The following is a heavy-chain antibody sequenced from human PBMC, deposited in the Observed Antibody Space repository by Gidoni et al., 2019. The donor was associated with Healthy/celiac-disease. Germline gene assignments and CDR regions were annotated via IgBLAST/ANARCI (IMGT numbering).Heavy chain of an antibody. J-gene: IGHJ4*02. D-gene: IGHD6-19*01. V-gene: IGHV4-59*01. CDR3: ARGGQWLGFDY. CDR1: GGSISSYY. CDR2: IYYSGST. Sequence: QVQLQESGPGLVKPSETLSLTCTVSGGSISSYYWSWIRQPPGKGLEWIGYIYYSGSTNYNPSLKSRVTISVDTSKNQFSLKLSSVTAADTAVYYCARGGQWLGFDYWGQGTLVTVSS.